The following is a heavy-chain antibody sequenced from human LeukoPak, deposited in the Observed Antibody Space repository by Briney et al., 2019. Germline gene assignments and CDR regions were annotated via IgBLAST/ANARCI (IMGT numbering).Heavy chain of an antibody. D-gene: IGHD6-13*01. J-gene: IGHJ4*02. CDR3: ARRQAGTSWRDY. Sequence: SETLSLTCTVSDGSISSSSFYWDWIRQPPGKGLEWIGDIYYNGNTFYSPSLRSRVTISIDTSKTQFSLKLTSVTAADTAVYYCARRQAGTSWRDYWGQGTLVTVSS. CDR2: IYYNGNT. V-gene: IGHV4-39*01. CDR1: DGSISSSSFY.